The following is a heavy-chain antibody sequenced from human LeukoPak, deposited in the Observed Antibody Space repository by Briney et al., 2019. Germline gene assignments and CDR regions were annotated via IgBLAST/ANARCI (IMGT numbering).Heavy chain of an antibody. CDR1: GFTFSSYW. CDR2: ISSSSSYI. Sequence: GGSLRLSCAASGFTFSSYWMSWVRQAPGKGLEWVSSISSSSSYIYYADSVKGRFTISRDNAKNSLYLQMNSLRAEDTAVYYCARGRDGYNLVDAFDIWGQGIMVTVSS. J-gene: IGHJ3*02. CDR3: ARGRDGYNLVDAFDI. D-gene: IGHD5-24*01. V-gene: IGHV3-21*01.